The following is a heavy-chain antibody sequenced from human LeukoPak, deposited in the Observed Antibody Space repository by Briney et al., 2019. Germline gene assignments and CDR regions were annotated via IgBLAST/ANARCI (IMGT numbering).Heavy chain of an antibody. CDR1: GFTFSIHG. CDR3: ARAYSRESGYDFVFEN. Sequence: GRSLRLSCAASGFTFSIHGMHWVRQAPGKGLEWVAVIRYDGSTKYYADSVKGRFTISRDNSKNTVYLEMNSLRAEDTAVYYCARAYSRESGYDFVFENWGQGTLVSVSS. CDR2: IRYDGSTK. D-gene: IGHD5-12*01. J-gene: IGHJ4*02. V-gene: IGHV3-33*01.